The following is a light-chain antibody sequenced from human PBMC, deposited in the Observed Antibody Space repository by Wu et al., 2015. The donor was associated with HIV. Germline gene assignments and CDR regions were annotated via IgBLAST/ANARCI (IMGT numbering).Light chain of an antibody. V-gene: IGKV3-20*01. CDR2: GVS. J-gene: IGKJ1*01. CDR1: QSISVNY. Sequence: EIVLTQSPGTLPLSPGERATLSCRASQSISVNYLAWYQQKPGRAPRLLIFGVSNRATGIPARFSGSGSGTDFTLTISRLEPEDFAVYYCQQYDDSPPWTFGQGTTVEIK. CDR3: QQYDDSPPWT.